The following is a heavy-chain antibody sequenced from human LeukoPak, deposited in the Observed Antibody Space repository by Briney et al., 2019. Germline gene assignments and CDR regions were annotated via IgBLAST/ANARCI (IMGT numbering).Heavy chain of an antibody. CDR3: ARGDNWNYNWFDP. CDR2: ISSSSSYI. CDR1: GFTFGNSA. Sequence: GGSLRLSCAASGFTFGNSAMSWVRQAPGKGLEWVSSISSSSSYIYYADSVKGRFTISRDNAKNSLYLQMNSLRAEDTAVYYCARGDNWNYNWFDPWGQGTLVTVSS. J-gene: IGHJ5*02. D-gene: IGHD1-7*01. V-gene: IGHV3-21*01.